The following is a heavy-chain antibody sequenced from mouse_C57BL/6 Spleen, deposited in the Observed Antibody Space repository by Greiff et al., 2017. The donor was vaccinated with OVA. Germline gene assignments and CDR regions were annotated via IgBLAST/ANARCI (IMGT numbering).Heavy chain of an antibody. D-gene: IGHD1-1*01. CDR3: ARHGGGSSYWYFDV. Sequence: VQLQQSGPGLVAPSQSLSITCTVSGFSLTSYGVHWVRQPPGKGLEWLVVIWSDGSTTYNSALKSRQSISKDNSKSQVSLKMNSLHTYDPALYYCARHGGGSSYWYFDVWGTGTTVTVSS. CDR2: IWSDGST. CDR1: GFSLTSYG. V-gene: IGHV2-6-1*01. J-gene: IGHJ1*03.